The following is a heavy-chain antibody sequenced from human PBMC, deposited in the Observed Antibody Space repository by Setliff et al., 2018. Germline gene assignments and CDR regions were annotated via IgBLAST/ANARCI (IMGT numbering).Heavy chain of an antibody. CDR3: VRDSPYCVNGVCRGY. D-gene: IGHD2-21*01. CDR1: GFDFSSYG. Sequence: GGSLRLSCVASGFDFSSYGMRWVRQAPGKGLEWVTLIRYDSSTRHYADSVKGRFSVSRDNSRNTLYLQMNNLRAEDTAVYYCVRDSPYCVNGVCRGYWGQGTQVTVSS. CDR2: IRYDSSTR. V-gene: IGHV3-30*02. J-gene: IGHJ4*02.